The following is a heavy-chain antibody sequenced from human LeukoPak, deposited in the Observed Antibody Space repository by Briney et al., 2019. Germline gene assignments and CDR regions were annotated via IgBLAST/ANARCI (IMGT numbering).Heavy chain of an antibody. Sequence: SQTLSLTCTVSGGSISSGSYYWSWIRQPAGKGLEWIGRIYTSGSTNYNPSLKSRVTISVDTSKNQLSLKLSSVTAADTAVYYCAARIVGAISFDYWGQGTLVTVSS. V-gene: IGHV4-61*02. CDR1: GGSISSGSYY. D-gene: IGHD1-26*01. J-gene: IGHJ4*02. CDR3: AARIVGAISFDY. CDR2: IYTSGST.